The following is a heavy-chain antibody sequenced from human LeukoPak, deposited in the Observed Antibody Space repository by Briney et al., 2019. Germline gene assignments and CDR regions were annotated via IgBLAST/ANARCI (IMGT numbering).Heavy chain of an antibody. D-gene: IGHD1-26*01. CDR1: GGSISNTNW. CDR3: SRESGPFCPFGY. V-gene: IGHV4/OR15-8*02. CDR2: ISLTGQT. J-gene: IGHJ4*02. Sequence: SETPSLTCGVSGGSISNTNWWSWVRQPPGQGLEWIGEISLTGQTNYNPSLSGRVTTSLDESSNQLSLSLTSVTAADTATYYCSRESGPFCPFGYWGQGTLVIVSS.